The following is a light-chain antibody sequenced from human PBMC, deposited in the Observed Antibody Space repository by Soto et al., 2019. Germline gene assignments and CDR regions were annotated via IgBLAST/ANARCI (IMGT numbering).Light chain of an antibody. CDR3: QQYNVWPLT. Sequence: EIVMTQSPATLSVSPGERATLSCRASQSVSSNSAWYQQKPAQTPKLLIYVASTRATGIPARFSGSGSGTEFTLTISSLQSEDFAVYYCQQYNVWPLTFGGGTKVEFK. CDR2: VAS. J-gene: IGKJ4*01. CDR1: QSVSSN. V-gene: IGKV3-15*01.